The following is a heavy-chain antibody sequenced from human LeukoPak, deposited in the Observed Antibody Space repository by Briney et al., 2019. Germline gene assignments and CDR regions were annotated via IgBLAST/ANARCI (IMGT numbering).Heavy chain of an antibody. CDR1: GYTFTSYG. V-gene: IGHV1-18*01. D-gene: IGHD4-17*01. J-gene: IGHJ4*02. Sequence: ASVTVSCKASGYTFTSYGISWVRQAPGQGLECMGWINPYNRNRNYTQKFQGRVTMTTDTSTSTAYMELRSMRSDDTAVYYCAREIYGRFDYWGQGALVTVSS. CDR3: AREIYGRFDY. CDR2: INPYNRNR.